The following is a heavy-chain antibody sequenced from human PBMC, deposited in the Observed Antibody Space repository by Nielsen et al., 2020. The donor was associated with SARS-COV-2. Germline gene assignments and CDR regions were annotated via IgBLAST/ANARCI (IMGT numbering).Heavy chain of an antibody. D-gene: IGHD6-13*01. V-gene: IGHV4-39*07. Sequence: WIRQLPGKGLEWIGSIYYSGSTYYNPSLKSRVTISVDTSKNQFSLKLSSVTAADTAVYYCARDRIPPPGIAAADYYYGMDVWGQGTTVTVSS. J-gene: IGHJ6*02. CDR3: ARDRIPPPGIAAADYYYGMDV. CDR2: IYYSGST.